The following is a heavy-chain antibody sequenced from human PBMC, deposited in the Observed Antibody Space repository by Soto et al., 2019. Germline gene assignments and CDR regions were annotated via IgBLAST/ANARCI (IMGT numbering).Heavy chain of an antibody. CDR2: LYFNGGT. CDR3: ARGISKYSSWYEPHPWFDA. CDR1: GGPINSPDYY. V-gene: IGHV4-30-4*01. D-gene: IGHD6-13*01. Sequence: QVQLQESGPGLVKPSQTLSLTCNVSGGPINSPDYYWTWIRQSPGKGLEWIGYLYFNGGTQYNPSLRTPISISLDTSKKHFSLKMRSVTGADTAVYYCARGISKYSSWYEPHPWFDAWGQGALVTVSS. J-gene: IGHJ5*02.